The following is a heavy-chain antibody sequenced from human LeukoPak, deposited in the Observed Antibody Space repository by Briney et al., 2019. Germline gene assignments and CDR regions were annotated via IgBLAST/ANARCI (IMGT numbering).Heavy chain of an antibody. CDR3: ARDQEGLFDY. Sequence: GGSLRLSCAASGFTVSSNYMSWVRQAPGKELEWVSVIYSGGSTYYADSVKGRFTISRDNSKNTLYLQMNSLRAEDTAVYYCARDQEGLFDYWGQGTLVTVSS. CDR2: IYSGGST. V-gene: IGHV3-66*01. CDR1: GFTVSSNY. J-gene: IGHJ4*02.